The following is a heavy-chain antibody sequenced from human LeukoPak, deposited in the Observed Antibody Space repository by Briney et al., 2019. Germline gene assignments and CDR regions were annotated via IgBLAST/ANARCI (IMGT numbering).Heavy chain of an antibody. D-gene: IGHD3-22*01. J-gene: IGHJ4*02. CDR3: AKDHLTYYYDSSGYYSDY. V-gene: IGHV3-30*04. CDR2: ISYDGSNE. CDR1: GFPFSSYV. Sequence: GGSLRLSCVVSGFPFSSYVMHWVRQAPGKGLEWVAIISYDGSNEYYGDSVKGRFTISRDNSKNTLYLQMNSLRAEDTAVYYCAKDHLTYYYDSSGYYSDYWGQGTLVTVSS.